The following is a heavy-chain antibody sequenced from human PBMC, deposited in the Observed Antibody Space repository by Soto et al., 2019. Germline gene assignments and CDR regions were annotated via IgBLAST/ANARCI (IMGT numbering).Heavy chain of an antibody. V-gene: IGHV1-69*12. Sequence: QVQLVQSGAEVKKPGSSVKVSCTASGDIFSGYSISWVRQAPGQGLEWMGGIIPLFGSTNYAPKFQGRVTITADQPTNTGYMELSRLKSEYTAVYYCARDLGTGYDSGDYWGQGTLVTVSS. CDR1: GDIFSGYS. CDR2: IIPLFGST. J-gene: IGHJ4*02. D-gene: IGHD5-12*01. CDR3: ARDLGTGYDSGDY.